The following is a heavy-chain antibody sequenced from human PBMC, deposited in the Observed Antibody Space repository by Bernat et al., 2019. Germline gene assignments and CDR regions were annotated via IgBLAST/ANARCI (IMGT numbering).Heavy chain of an antibody. D-gene: IGHD2-2*01. CDR2: IYYSGST. CDR3: ARDRRGYASHYYYYGMDV. CDR1: GGSISSGGYY. Sequence: QVQLQESGPGLVKPSQTLSLTCTVSGGSISSGGYYWSWIRQHPGKGLEWIGYIYYSGSTYYNPSLKSRVNITVDTSKNQFSLKLSSVTAADTAVYYCARDRRGYASHYYYYGMDVWGQGTTVTVSS. V-gene: IGHV4-31*03. J-gene: IGHJ6*02.